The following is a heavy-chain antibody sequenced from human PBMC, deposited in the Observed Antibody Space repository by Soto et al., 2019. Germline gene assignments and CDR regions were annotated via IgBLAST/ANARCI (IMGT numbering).Heavy chain of an antibody. CDR2: IYDSGST. D-gene: IGHD3-22*01. J-gene: IGHJ4*02. Sequence: SETLSFTCTVSGDSIRSYYWSWIRQPPGKGLEWIGYIYDSGSTNYNPSLKSRVTISVDTSKSQFSLKLSSVTAADTAVYYCARDRAYYESSGLYFDYWGQGTLVTVSS. CDR3: ARDRAYYESSGLYFDY. V-gene: IGHV4-59*01. CDR1: GDSIRSYY.